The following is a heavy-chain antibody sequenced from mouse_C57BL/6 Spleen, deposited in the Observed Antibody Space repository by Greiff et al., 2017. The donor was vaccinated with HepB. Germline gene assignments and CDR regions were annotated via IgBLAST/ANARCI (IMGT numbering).Heavy chain of an antibody. CDR1: GYAFTNYL. D-gene: IGHD2-3*01. J-gene: IGHJ3*01. CDR2: INTGSGGT. V-gene: IGHV1-54*01. Sequence: QVQLQQSGAELVRPGTSVKVSCKASGYAFTNYLIEWVKQRPGQGLEWIGVINTGSGGTNYNEKFKGKATLTADKSSSTAYMQLSSLTSEDSAVYFCAIYDGTWFAYWGQGTLVTVSA. CDR3: AIYDGTWFAY.